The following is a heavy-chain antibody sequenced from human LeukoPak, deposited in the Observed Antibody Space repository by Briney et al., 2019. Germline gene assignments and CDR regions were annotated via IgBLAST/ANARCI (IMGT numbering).Heavy chain of an antibody. Sequence: PGGSLRLSCAASGFTVSTNYMSWVRQPPGKGLEWVSVIYSGGSTHYADSVKGRFAISRDNSENTLYLQMNSLRAEDTAVYYCARARVGVAGFFDYWGQGTLVTVSS. D-gene: IGHD1-26*01. CDR2: IYSGGST. CDR1: GFTVSTNY. V-gene: IGHV3-53*01. J-gene: IGHJ4*02. CDR3: ARARVGVAGFFDY.